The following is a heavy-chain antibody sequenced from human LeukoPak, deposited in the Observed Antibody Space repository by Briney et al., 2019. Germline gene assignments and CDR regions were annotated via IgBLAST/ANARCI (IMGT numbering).Heavy chain of an antibody. D-gene: IGHD3-16*01. V-gene: IGHV3-48*01. J-gene: IGHJ5*02. CDR3: ARDWGSSGWYNWFDP. Sequence: PGGSLRLSCAASGFTFSSYSMNWVRQAPGKGLEWVSYISSSSSTIYYADSVKGRFTISRDNAKNSLYLQMNSLRAEDTAVYYCARDWGSSGWYNWFDPWGQGILVTVSS. CDR1: GFTFSSYS. CDR2: ISSSSSTI.